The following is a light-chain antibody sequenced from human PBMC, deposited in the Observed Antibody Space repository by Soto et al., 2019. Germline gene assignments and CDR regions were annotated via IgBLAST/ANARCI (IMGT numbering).Light chain of an antibody. V-gene: IGKV1-5*03. J-gene: IGKJ2*01. CDR3: QQYNSYPVT. CDR1: QSINSW. Sequence: DIQMTQSPSTLSASVGDRVTITCRASQSINSWLAWYRQKPGKAPNLLIYKASSLESGVPPRFSGSGSGTEFTLTISSLQPDDFATYYCQQYNSYPVTFGQGTKLEIK. CDR2: KAS.